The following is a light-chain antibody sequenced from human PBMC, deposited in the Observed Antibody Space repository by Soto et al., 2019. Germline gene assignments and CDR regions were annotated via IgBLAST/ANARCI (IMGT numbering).Light chain of an antibody. CDR1: QSVSSN. V-gene: IGKV3-15*01. CDR2: GAS. Sequence: EIVMPQSPATLSVSPGASAPLSCRASQSVSSNLAWYQQKPGQAPRLLIYGASTRATGIPARFSGSGSGTEFTLTISSLQSEDFAVYYCKQYNNWPRTVGQGTKVDIK. CDR3: KQYNNWPRT. J-gene: IGKJ1*01.